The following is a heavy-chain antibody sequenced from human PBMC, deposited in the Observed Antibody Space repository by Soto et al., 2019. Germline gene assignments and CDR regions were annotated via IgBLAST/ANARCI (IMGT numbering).Heavy chain of an antibody. D-gene: IGHD2-2*01. J-gene: IGHJ4*02. Sequence: ASVKVSCKASGYSLTSYYMHWVRRAPGQGLEWMGIINPGDGSTNYAPKFQGRITMTTDTSTSTAYMELRSLRSDDTALYFCARDTSNYFDFWGQGTPVTVSS. CDR3: ARDTSNYFDF. CDR2: INPGDGST. CDR1: GYSLTSYY. V-gene: IGHV1-46*01.